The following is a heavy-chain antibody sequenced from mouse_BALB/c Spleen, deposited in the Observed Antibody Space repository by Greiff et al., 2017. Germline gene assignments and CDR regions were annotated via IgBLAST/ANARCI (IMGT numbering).Heavy chain of an antibody. CDR3: ARTSTGWFAY. V-gene: IGHV1-80*01. D-gene: IGHD5-1*01. J-gene: IGHJ3*01. CDR2: IYPGDGDT. Sequence: QVQLQQSGAELVRPGSSVKISCKASGYAFSSYWMNWVKQRPGQGLEWIGQIYPGDGDTNYNGKFKGKATLTADKSSSTAYMQLSSLTSEDSAVYFCARTSTGWFAYWGQGTLVTVSA. CDR1: GYAFSSYW.